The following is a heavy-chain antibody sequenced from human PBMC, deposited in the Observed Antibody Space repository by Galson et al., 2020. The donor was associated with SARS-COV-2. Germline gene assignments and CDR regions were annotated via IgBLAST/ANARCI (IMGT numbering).Heavy chain of an antibody. CDR1: GFTFSSYE. CDR3: AKPMAGGGALDVFDL. J-gene: IGHJ3*01. CDR2: INSAGNRL. V-gene: IGHV3-74*01. D-gene: IGHD6-19*01. Sequence: GGSLRLSCVGSGFTFSSYEINWVRQSPGEGLLWVSRINSAGNRLDYADSVKGRFTISRDDAKKTVSLEMKSLRVDDSGLYFCAKPMAGGGALDVFDLWGQGTMVTVSS.